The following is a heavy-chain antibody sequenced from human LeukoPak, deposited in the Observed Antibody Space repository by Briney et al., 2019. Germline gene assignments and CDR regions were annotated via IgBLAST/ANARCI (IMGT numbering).Heavy chain of an antibody. V-gene: IGHV4-34*01. CDR1: GGSFSGYY. J-gene: IGHJ4*02. CDR3: SRGLSDVY. Sequence: SETLSLTCGVYGGSFSGYYWTWIRQPPGKGPEWIGEINHSGITNYNPSLKSRVTISIDTSKSQFSLKLNSVTAADTAVYYCSRGLSDVYWGQGTLVTVSS. CDR2: INHSGIT.